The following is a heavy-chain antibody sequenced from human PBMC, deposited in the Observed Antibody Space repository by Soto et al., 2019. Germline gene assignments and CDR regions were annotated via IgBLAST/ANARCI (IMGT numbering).Heavy chain of an antibody. D-gene: IGHD3-10*01. Sequence: PSETLSLTCTVSGGSVSSGTSYWSWIRQPPGKGLEWIGNIFYTGTTSYNPSLKSRVAISIDTSRNQFSLRLTSVTAADTAVYYCAGERGVWFGELLPQGWLDPWGQGTLVTVSS. CDR2: IFYTGTT. CDR1: GGSVSSGTSY. CDR3: AGERGVWFGELLPQGWLDP. V-gene: IGHV4-61*01. J-gene: IGHJ5*02.